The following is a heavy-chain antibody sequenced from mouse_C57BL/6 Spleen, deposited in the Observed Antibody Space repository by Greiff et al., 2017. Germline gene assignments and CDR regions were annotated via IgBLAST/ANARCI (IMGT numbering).Heavy chain of an antibody. CDR2: ISSGSSTI. D-gene: IGHD2-13*01. CDR3: ARESDWYFDY. Sequence: EVKVVESGGGLVKPGGSLKLSCAASGFTFSDYGMHWVRQAPEKGLEWVAYISSGSSTIYYADTVKGRFTIYRDNAKNTLFLQMTSLRTEDTAMYYCARESDWYFDYWGQGTTLTVSS. CDR1: GFTFSDYG. V-gene: IGHV5-17*01. J-gene: IGHJ2*01.